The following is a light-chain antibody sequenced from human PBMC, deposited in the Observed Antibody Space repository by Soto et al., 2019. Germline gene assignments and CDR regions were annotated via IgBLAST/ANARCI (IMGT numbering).Light chain of an antibody. CDR2: EVS. Sequence: QSALTQPPSTSGSPGQSVTISCTGTSSDVGGYNYVSWYQQHPGKAPKLMIAEVSKPPSGVPERFSGYKYDNTASLTVSGIQAEDEADYNCSSFAGNKNLVVGGGTKLTVL. CDR3: SSFAGNKNLV. V-gene: IGLV2-8*01. J-gene: IGLJ2*01. CDR1: SSDVGGYNY.